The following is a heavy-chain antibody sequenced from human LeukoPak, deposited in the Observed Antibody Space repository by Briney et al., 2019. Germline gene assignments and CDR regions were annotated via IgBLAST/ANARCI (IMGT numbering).Heavy chain of an antibody. Sequence: GSLRLSCAVSGFTFSSYAMSWVRQPPGKGLEWIGEIYHSGSTNYNPSLKSRVTISVDKSKNQFSLKLSSVTAADTAVYYCARAYGYDYYGMDVWGQGTTVTVSS. CDR1: GFTFSSYAM. D-gene: IGHD4-17*01. CDR3: ARAYGYDYYGMDV. J-gene: IGHJ6*02. V-gene: IGHV4-4*02. CDR2: IYHSGST.